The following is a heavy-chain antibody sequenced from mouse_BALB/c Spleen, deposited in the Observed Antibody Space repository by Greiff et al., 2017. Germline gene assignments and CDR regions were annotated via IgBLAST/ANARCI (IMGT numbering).Heavy chain of an antibody. CDR3: AVYYGYDDAMDY. D-gene: IGHD2-2*01. J-gene: IGHJ4*01. CDR1: GYSITSDYA. V-gene: IGHV3-2*02. CDR2: ISYSGST. Sequence: DVQLQESGPGLVKPSQSLSLTCTVTGYSITSDYAWNWIRQFPGNKLEWMGYISYSGSTSYNPSLKSRISITRDTSKNQFFLQLNSVTTEDTATYYCAVYYGYDDAMDYWGQGTSVTVSS.